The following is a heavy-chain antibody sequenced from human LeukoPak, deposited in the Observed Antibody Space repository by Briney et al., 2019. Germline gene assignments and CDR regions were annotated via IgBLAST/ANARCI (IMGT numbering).Heavy chain of an antibody. CDR1: GGSMSSFY. Sequence: SETLSLTCTVSGGSMSSFYWSWIRQPPGKGLEWIGYIYYSGSTNYNPSLKTRATISIDTSRNQFSLKLSSVTAATAAVYYVARQGPYTATFDYWGKGSLVTVSS. V-gene: IGHV4-59*08. CDR3: ARQGPYTATFDY. CDR2: IYYSGST. J-gene: IGHJ4*02. D-gene: IGHD5-18*01.